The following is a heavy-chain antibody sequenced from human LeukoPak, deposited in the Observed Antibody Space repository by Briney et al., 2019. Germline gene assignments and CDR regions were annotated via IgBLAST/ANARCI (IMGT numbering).Heavy chain of an antibody. CDR3: AREIPVIRRFDY. Sequence: HTGGPLRLSCAASGFTFSSYSMNWVRQAPGKGLEWVSFISTSSSTIYYADSVKGRFTISRDNAKNSLFLQMHSLRADDTAVYYCAREIPVIRRFDYWGQGTLVTVSS. CDR1: GFTFSSYS. D-gene: IGHD2-21*01. V-gene: IGHV3-48*01. CDR2: ISTSSSTI. J-gene: IGHJ4*02.